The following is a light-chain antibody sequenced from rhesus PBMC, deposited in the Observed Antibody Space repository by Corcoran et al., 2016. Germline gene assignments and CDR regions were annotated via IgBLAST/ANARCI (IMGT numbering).Light chain of an antibody. V-gene: IGKV3-31*02. CDR2: GAS. Sequence: EIVMTQSPATLSLSPGERATLSCRASQSVTSYLAWYQQKPRQAPRPLIYGASTRATGIPDRGRGRGSGTDFTLTINSLEPEDFAVYYCQETSNLVTFDPGTKLDIK. CDR1: QSVTSY. J-gene: IGKJ3*01. CDR3: QETSNLVT.